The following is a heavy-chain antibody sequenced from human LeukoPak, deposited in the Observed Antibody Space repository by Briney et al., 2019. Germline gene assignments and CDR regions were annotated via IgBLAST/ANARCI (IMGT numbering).Heavy chain of an antibody. CDR3: ARAPRNWSFDY. J-gene: IGHJ4*02. Sequence: ASVKVSCKASGYTFISYDINWIRQATGQGLEWMGWMNPNSGNTGYAQKFQDRVTMTRDTSISTAYMELSSLRSDDTAVYFCARAPRNWSFDYWSQGTLVIVSS. D-gene: IGHD1-20*01. CDR1: GYTFISYD. CDR2: MNPNSGNT. V-gene: IGHV1-8*01.